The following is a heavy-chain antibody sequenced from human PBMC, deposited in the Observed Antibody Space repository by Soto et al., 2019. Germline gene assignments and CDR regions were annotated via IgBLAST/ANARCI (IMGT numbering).Heavy chain of an antibody. J-gene: IGHJ6*02. CDR1: GGSVSSSSYY. D-gene: IGHD2-2*01. CDR2: VYYSGST. Sequence: SETLSLTCTVSGGSVSSSSYYWGWVRQPPGKGLEWIGSVYYSGSTYYNPSLESRVTISVDKSKNQFSLKLISLSAADTAVYYCARDWLGYCSSTSCYYPPEDYYYGMDVWGQGTTVTVSS. V-gene: IGHV4-39*02. CDR3: ARDWLGYCSSTSCYYPPEDYYYGMDV.